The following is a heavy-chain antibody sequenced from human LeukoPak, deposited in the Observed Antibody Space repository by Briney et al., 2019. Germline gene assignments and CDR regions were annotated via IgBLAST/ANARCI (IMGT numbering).Heavy chain of an antibody. J-gene: IGHJ4*02. Sequence: RGALRLSCAAPGFSPCSYAMHWVRHAPRKGRERVAHISYDGSNKYYADSVKRRCTTSLDKSTNTLYLQMNSVRAEDTVVYYCARDSGFSGTQRGEYWGQGTLVTVSS. CDR3: ARDSGFSGTQRGEY. D-gene: IGHD3/OR15-3a*01. V-gene: IGHV3-30*04. CDR1: GFSPCSYA. CDR2: ISYDGSNK.